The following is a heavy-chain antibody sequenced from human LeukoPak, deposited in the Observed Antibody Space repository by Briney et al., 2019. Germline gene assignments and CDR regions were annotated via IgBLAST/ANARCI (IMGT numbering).Heavy chain of an antibody. Sequence: PGGSLRLSCAASGFTFSSYGMHWVRQAPGKGLEWVAFIRYDGSNKYYADSVKGRFTISRDNSENTLYLQMNSLRAEDTAVYYCAKDHRAYCGGDCVDFDYWGQGTMVTVSS. D-gene: IGHD2-21*02. CDR1: GFTFSSYG. J-gene: IGHJ4*02. CDR2: IRYDGSNK. CDR3: AKDHRAYCGGDCVDFDY. V-gene: IGHV3-30*02.